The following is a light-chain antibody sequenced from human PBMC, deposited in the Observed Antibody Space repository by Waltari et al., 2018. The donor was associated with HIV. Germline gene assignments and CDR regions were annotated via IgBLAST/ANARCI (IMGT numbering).Light chain of an antibody. J-gene: IGLJ1*01. Sequence: QSVLTQPPSVSGAPGQRVTIPCTGSSSNIGAGYDVPWYQQLPGTAPKLLIYGNSNRPSGVPDRFSGSKSGTSASLAITGLQAEDEANYYCQSYDSSLSGVFGTGTKVTVL. V-gene: IGLV1-40*01. CDR1: SSNIGAGYD. CDR2: GNS. CDR3: QSYDSSLSGV.